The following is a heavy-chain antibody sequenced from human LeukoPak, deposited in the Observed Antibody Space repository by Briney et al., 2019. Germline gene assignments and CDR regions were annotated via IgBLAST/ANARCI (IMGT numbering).Heavy chain of an antibody. CDR2: MNPNSGNT. J-gene: IGHJ1*01. CDR3: ARGRAHYYDSSGYERAVQH. Sequence: ASVKVSCKASGYTFTGYYMHWVRQAPGQGLEWMGWMNPNSGNTGYAQKFQGRVTMTRNTSISTAYMELSSLRSEDTAVYYCARGRAHYYDSSGYERAVQHWGQGTLVTVSS. V-gene: IGHV1-8*02. CDR1: GYTFTGYY. D-gene: IGHD3-22*01.